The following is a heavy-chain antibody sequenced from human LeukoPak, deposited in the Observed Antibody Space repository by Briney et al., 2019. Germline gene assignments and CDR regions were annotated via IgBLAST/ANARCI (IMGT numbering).Heavy chain of an antibody. J-gene: IGHJ4*02. CDR1: GFIFNNYA. CDR2: ISWNSGSI. Sequence: GGSLRLSCAGSGFIFNNYAMHWVRQPPGKGLEWVSGISWNSGSIDYADSVKGRFTISRDNAKNSLYLQMNSLRVEDTAFYYCAKDNRRHYTSGPNPDSLHWGQGALSPSPQ. D-gene: IGHD6-19*01. CDR3: AKDNRRHYTSGPNPDSLH. V-gene: IGHV3-9*01.